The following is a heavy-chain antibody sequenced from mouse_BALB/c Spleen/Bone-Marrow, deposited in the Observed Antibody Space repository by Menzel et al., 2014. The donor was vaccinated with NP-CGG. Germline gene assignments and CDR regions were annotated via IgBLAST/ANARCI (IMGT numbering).Heavy chain of an antibody. J-gene: IGHJ2*01. Sequence: LQQPGSELVRPGASVKLSCKASGYTFTGYWMHWVKQRPGQGLEWIGNIYPGSGSTNYDEKFKSKATLTVDTSSSTAYMQLSSLTSEDSAVYYCTRRGTVVFDYWGQGTTLTVSS. CDR1: GYTFTGYW. D-gene: IGHD1-1*01. CDR3: TRRGTVVFDY. V-gene: IGHV1S22*01. CDR2: IYPGSGST.